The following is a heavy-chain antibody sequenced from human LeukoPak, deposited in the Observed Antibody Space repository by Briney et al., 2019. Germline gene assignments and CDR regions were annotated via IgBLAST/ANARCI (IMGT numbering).Heavy chain of an antibody. Sequence: GGSLRLSCAASGFTVSSNYMSWVRQAPGKGLECVSVMYNRGSPYYADSVKGRFTISRDNSKNTLYLQMNSLRAEDTAVYYCAREEGGAGLYGFDIWGQGTMVTVSS. CDR2: MYNRGSP. CDR3: AREEGGAGLYGFDI. J-gene: IGHJ3*02. V-gene: IGHV3-66*01. D-gene: IGHD1-26*01. CDR1: GFTVSSNY.